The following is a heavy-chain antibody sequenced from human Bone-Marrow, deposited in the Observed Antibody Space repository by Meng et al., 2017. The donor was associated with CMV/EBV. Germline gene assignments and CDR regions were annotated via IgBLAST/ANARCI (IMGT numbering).Heavy chain of an antibody. CDR1: GFTFSSYW. J-gene: IGHJ4*02. Sequence: GESLKISCAASGFTFSSYWMSWVRQAPGKGLEWVANIKQDGSEKYYVDSVKGRFTISRDNAKNSLYLQMNSLRAEDTAVYYCARGTGDCSGGTCYSDFDYWGQGTLVTVSS. D-gene: IGHD2-15*01. CDR3: ARGTGDCSGGTCYSDFDY. V-gene: IGHV3-7*01. CDR2: IKQDGSEK.